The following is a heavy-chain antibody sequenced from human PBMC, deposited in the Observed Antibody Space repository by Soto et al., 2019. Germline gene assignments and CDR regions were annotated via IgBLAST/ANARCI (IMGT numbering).Heavy chain of an antibody. CDR1: GDSISNSY. CDR3: VMSAYISTPPDY. Sequence: QVQLQESGPGLVKPSETLSLTCTVSGDSISNSYLSWIRQPPGRGLKWIGYIYDSGSTTYNPSLNNRFTISVDTPKNQFSLKLSSVTAADTAVYYCVMSAYISTPPDYWGHGTLVTVSS. J-gene: IGHJ4*01. V-gene: IGHV4-59*01. D-gene: IGHD3-16*01. CDR2: IYDSGST.